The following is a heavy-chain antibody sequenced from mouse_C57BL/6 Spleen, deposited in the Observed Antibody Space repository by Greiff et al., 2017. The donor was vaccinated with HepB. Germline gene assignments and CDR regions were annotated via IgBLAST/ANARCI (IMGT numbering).Heavy chain of an antibody. J-gene: IGHJ3*01. CDR1: GYSITSGYY. CDR3: ARMGDYDALFAY. V-gene: IGHV3-6*01. Sequence: EVQLVESGPGLVKPSQSLSLTCSVTGYSITSGYYWNWIRQFPGNKLEWRGYISYDGSNNYNPSLKNRISITRDTSKNQFFLKLNSVTTEDTATYYCARMGDYDALFAYWGQGTLVTVSA. CDR2: ISYDGSN. D-gene: IGHD2-4*01.